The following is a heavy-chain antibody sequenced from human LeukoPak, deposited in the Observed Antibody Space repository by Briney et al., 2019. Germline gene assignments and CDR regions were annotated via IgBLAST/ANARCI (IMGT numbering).Heavy chain of an antibody. CDR2: IYHSGST. D-gene: IGHD3-10*01. V-gene: IGHV4-30-2*01. Sequence: PSETPSLTCTVSGGSISSGGYYWSWIRQPPGKGLEWIGYIYHSGSTYYNPSLKSRVTISVDRSKNQFSLKLSSVTAADTAVYYCAREYGSGSYGDWGQGTLVTVSS. J-gene: IGHJ4*02. CDR1: GGSISSGGYY. CDR3: AREYGSGSYGD.